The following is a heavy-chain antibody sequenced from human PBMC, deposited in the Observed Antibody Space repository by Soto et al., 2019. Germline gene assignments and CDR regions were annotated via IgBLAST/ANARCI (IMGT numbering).Heavy chain of an antibody. V-gene: IGHV3-21*01. D-gene: IGHD5-12*01. CDR1: GFTFSSYN. CDR2: ISSSSSYI. CDR3: ASTRSDGYNYYYYCYGQSV. Sequence: PGGSLRLSCAASGFTFSSYNMNWVRQAPGKGLEWVSSISSSSSYIYYADSVKGRFTISRDNAKNSLYLQMNSLRAEDTAVYYCASTRSDGYNYYYYCYGQSVSAQRTTVTVSS. J-gene: IGHJ6*02.